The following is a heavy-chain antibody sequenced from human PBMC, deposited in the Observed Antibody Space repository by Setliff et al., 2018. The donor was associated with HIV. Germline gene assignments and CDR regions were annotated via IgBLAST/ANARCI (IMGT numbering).Heavy chain of an antibody. CDR1: GDSISSHY. J-gene: IGHJ3*01. D-gene: IGHD2-15*01. CDR2: VYYGGST. V-gene: IGHV4-59*11. Sequence: SETLSLTCTVSGDSISSHYWTWIRQPPGKGLEWIGYVYYGGSTNYNPSLKSRVSISVDTSKNHFSLKLYSVTAADTAVYYCARRIGFDVWGQGTMVTVSS. CDR3: ARRIGFDV.